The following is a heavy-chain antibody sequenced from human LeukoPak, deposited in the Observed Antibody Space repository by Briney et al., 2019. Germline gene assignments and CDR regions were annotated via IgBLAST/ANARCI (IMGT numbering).Heavy chain of an antibody. D-gene: IGHD2-15*01. V-gene: IGHV4-59*08. CDR1: GGSISSYY. CDR3: ARYCSGGSCKYGMDV. J-gene: IGHJ6*02. Sequence: SETLSLTCTVSGGSISSYYWSWIRQPPGKGLEWIGYIYYSGSTNYNPSLKSRVTISVDTSKNQSSLKLSSVTAADTAVYYCARYCSGGSCKYGMDVWGQGTTVTVSS. CDR2: IYYSGST.